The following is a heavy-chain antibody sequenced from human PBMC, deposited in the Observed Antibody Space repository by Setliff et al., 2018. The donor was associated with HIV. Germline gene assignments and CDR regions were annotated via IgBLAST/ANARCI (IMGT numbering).Heavy chain of an antibody. Sequence: LRLSCAASGFTFNTYAMSWVRQAPGKGLEWVSIVSGSGGSTYYADSVKGRFTISRGNSENTLYLQMNSLRAEDTAVYYCAKDHLSGWASDCWGQGTLVTVSS. J-gene: IGHJ4*02. CDR3: AKDHLSGWASDC. V-gene: IGHV3-23*01. CDR2: VSGSGGST. CDR1: GFTFNTYA. D-gene: IGHD6-19*01.